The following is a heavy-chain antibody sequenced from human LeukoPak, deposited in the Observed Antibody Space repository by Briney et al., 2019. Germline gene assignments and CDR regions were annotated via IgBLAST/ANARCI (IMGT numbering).Heavy chain of an antibody. J-gene: IGHJ6*03. V-gene: IGHV1-18*01. Sequence: ASVKVSCKASGYTFTSYGISWVRQAPGQGLEWMGWISAYNGNTNYAQKLQGRVTMTTDTSTSTAYMELGSLRSDDTAVYYCARVDVVAARYYYYYMDVWGKGTTVTVSS. CDR2: ISAYNGNT. D-gene: IGHD2-2*01. CDR3: ARVDVVAARYYYYYMDV. CDR1: GYTFTSYG.